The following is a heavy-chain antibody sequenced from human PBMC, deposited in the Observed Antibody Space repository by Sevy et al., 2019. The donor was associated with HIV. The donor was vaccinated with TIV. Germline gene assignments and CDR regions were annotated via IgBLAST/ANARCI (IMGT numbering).Heavy chain of an antibody. CDR2: INSDGSST. CDR3: ARYPYGDYAPTHDAFDI. D-gene: IGHD4-17*01. CDR1: GFTFSSYW. V-gene: IGHV3-74*01. Sequence: GGSLRLSCAASGFTFSSYWMHWVRQAPGKRLVWVSRINSDGSSTSYADSVKGRFTISRDNAKNTLYLQMNSLRAEDTAVYYCARYPYGDYAPTHDAFDIWGQGTMVTVSS. J-gene: IGHJ3*02.